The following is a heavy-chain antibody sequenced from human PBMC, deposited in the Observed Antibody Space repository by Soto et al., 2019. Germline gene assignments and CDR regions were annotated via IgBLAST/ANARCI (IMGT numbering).Heavy chain of an antibody. CDR1: GFTIRNNV. Sequence: GGSLRLSCAASGFTIRNNVLSWVRQAPGKGLDWVSGITGSGHDTYYADSVKGRFTISRDNSKNMVFLQMTSLRAEDTALYYCAKNGLDNSPSAIDSWGPGTLVTVSS. CDR2: ITGSGHDT. D-gene: IGHD2-8*01. J-gene: IGHJ4*02. V-gene: IGHV3-23*01. CDR3: AKNGLDNSPSAIDS.